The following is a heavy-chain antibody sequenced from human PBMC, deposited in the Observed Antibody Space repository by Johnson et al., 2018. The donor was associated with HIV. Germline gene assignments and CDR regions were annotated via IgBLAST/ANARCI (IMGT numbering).Heavy chain of an antibody. Sequence: QVQLVESGGGVVQPGRSLRLSCAASGFTFSNYAMHWVRQAPGKGLEWVAVISYDGNNKYYADSVKGRFTISRDNSKSTLYLQMNSLRAEDTAVFYCARDWDYAHAFDIWGQGTMVTVSS. CDR3: ARDWDYAHAFDI. J-gene: IGHJ3*02. CDR1: GFTFSNYA. D-gene: IGHD4-17*01. V-gene: IGHV3-30-3*01. CDR2: ISYDGNNK.